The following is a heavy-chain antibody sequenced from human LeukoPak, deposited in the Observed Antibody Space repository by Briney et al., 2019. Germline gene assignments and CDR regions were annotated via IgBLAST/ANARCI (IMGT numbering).Heavy chain of an antibody. J-gene: IGHJ6*02. CDR2: IIPIFGIA. V-gene: IGHV1-69*04. D-gene: IGHD2/OR15-2a*01. CDR1: GGTFSSYA. CDR3: ARDRRIFHNPVPIFCYYGIDV. Sequence: GASVKVSYKASGGTFSSYAISWVRQAPGQGLEWMGRIIPIFGIANYAQKFQGRVTITADKSTSTAYMELSSLRSEDTAVYYCARDRRIFHNPVPIFCYYGIDVWGQGTTVTVSS.